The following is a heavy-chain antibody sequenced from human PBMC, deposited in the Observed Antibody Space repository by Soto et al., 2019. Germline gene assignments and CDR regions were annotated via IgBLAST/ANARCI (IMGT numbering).Heavy chain of an antibody. Sequence: SETLSLTCSVSGDSINSDKYYWGWIRQPPGKGLEWIGSIYFRGNTYYNPSLQTRVTISLDKSKIQFSLKLNSVTAADSAVYFCARLEGLATISSYFDFWGQGALVTVSS. J-gene: IGHJ4*02. CDR2: IYFRGNT. CDR1: GDSINSDKYY. V-gene: IGHV4-39*01. CDR3: ARLEGLATISSYFDF. D-gene: IGHD3-9*01.